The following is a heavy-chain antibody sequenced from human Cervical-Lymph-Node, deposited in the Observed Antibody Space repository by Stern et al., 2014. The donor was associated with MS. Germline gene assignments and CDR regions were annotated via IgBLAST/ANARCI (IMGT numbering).Heavy chain of an antibody. V-gene: IGHV3-30*18. J-gene: IGHJ6*02. D-gene: IGHD6-6*01. CDR1: GFTFSSYG. CDR3: AKSSSPSHYYYYGMDV. Sequence: VQLEESGGGVVPPGRSLRLSCAASGFTFSSYGMHWVRQAPGKGLEWVAVISYDGSNKYYADSVKGRFTISRDNSKNTLYLQMNSLRAEDTAVYYCAKSSSPSHYYYYGMDVWGQGTTVTVSS. CDR2: ISYDGSNK.